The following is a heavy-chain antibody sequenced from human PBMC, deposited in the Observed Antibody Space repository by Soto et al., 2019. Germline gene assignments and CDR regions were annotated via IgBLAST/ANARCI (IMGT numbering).Heavy chain of an antibody. CDR2: IIPILDIE. Sequence: QVQLVQSGAEVKKPGSSVKVSCKASGGTFSTYTITWVRQAPGQGLEWMGRIIPILDIENYAKTVQGRVTITSAKSTSTAFMELSSLTSEDTAVYYSGRDVGVGPVKVSTRVDYWGQGTLVIVSS. V-gene: IGHV1-69*08. J-gene: IGHJ4*02. CDR3: GRDVGVGPVKVSTRVDY. D-gene: IGHD2-2*01. CDR1: GGTFSTYT.